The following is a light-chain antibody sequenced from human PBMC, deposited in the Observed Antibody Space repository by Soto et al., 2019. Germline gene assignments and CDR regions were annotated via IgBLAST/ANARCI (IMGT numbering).Light chain of an antibody. CDR3: PQYGGSPIT. CDR2: GAS. V-gene: IGKV3-20*01. CDR1: QSVTTR. Sequence: IVLTQSTGTLSLSPGERVTLSCRASQSVTTRLAWYQHKPGQAPTLLMSGASNRASGVPVRFSGSGSGTDFTLTITRLEPEDFALYYCPQYGGSPITFGLGTRLEIK. J-gene: IGKJ5*01.